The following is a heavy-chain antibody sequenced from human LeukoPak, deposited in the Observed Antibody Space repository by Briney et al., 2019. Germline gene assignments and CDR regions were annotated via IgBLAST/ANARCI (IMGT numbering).Heavy chain of an antibody. CDR3: AKDSRSSGWYDY. CDR1: GFTFSSYA. V-gene: IGHV3-23*01. D-gene: IGHD6-19*01. Sequence: GGSLRLSCAASGFTFSSYAMSWVRQAPGKGLEWVSAISGSGGSTYHADSVKGRFTISRDNSKNTLYLQMNSLRAEDTAVYYCAKDSRSSGWYDYWGQGTLVTVSS. CDR2: ISGSGGST. J-gene: IGHJ4*02.